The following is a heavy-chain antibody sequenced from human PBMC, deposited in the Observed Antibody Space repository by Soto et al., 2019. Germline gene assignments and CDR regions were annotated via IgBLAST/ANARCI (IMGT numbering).Heavy chain of an antibody. V-gene: IGHV1-18*01. CDR1: GYACASYA. J-gene: IGHJ4*02. Sequence: QVQLVQSGAEVKKPGASVKVSCKASGYACASYAISWMRQAHGQGLEWMGWISAYNGNTNYAQKLQGRVTMTTDTSTSTAYMELRSLRSDDTAVNYCARDPPPPDYWGQGTLVTVSS. CDR2: ISAYNGNT. CDR3: ARDPPPPDY.